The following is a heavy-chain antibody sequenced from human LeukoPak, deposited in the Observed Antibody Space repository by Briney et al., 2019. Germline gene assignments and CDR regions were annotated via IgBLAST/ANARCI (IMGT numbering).Heavy chain of an antibody. CDR3: ARGPQGMPWLLRWYFDL. J-gene: IGHJ2*01. D-gene: IGHD6-19*01. CDR2: INHSGNT. Sequence: SQTLSLTCTVSGGSISSGGYYWSWIRQSPRKGLEWIGEINHSGNTRCNPSLKSRVTISVDTSKNQFSPNLRSVSAADTAIYYCARGPQGMPWLLRWYFDLWGRGTLVTVSS. CDR1: GGSISSGGYY. V-gene: IGHV4-30-2*06.